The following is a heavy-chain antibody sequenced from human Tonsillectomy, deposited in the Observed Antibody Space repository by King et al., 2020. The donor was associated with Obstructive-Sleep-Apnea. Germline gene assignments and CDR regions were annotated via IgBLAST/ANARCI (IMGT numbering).Heavy chain of an antibody. CDR3: ARGDKYCNGGRCYSGWFDP. Sequence: VQLVESGSELKKPGASWKISCKASGYSFTSYAMNWVRQAPGQGREWMGWSNTNTGNPTYAQDFTGLFVSSLDTSVSTAYLQISSLKAEDTAVYYCARGDKYCNGGRCYSGWFDPWGQGTLVTVSS. CDR2: SNTNTGNP. D-gene: IGHD2-15*01. CDR1: GYSFTSYA. V-gene: IGHV7-4-1*02. J-gene: IGHJ5*02.